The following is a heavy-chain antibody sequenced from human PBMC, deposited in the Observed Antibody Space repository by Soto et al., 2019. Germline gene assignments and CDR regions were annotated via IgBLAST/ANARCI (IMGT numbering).Heavy chain of an antibody. J-gene: IGHJ4*02. V-gene: IGHV4-31*03. D-gene: IGHD6-6*01. CDR1: GESINSGGYY. CDR3: ARASSSSSAADY. Sequence: QVQLQESGPGLVKASQTLSLICSVSGESINSGGYYWSWIRHHPGKGLEWIGYIYDSESAYYNPSLKSRVTISMDTSKIHFAMKLSSVTAADTAVYYCARASSSSSAADYWGQGTLVTVSS. CDR2: IYDSESA.